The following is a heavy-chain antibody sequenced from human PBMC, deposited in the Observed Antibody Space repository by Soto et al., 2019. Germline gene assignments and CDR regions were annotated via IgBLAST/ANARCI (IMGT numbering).Heavy chain of an antibody. Sequence: SETLSLTCTVSGGSLSSSSSYLGWIRHPPGKGLEWIGTIYSGSTYYNPSLKSRVTISVDTSKNQFSLKLSSVAAADTAIYFCATTRGLAVGGSFDYWGQGPLVTVS. J-gene: IGHJ4*02. CDR2: IYSGST. D-gene: IGHD6-13*01. V-gene: IGHV4-39*01. CDR3: ATTRGLAVGGSFDY. CDR1: GGSLSSSSSY.